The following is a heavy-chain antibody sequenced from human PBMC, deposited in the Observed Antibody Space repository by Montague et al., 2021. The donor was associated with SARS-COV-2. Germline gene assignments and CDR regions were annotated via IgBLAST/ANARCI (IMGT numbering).Heavy chain of an antibody. CDR3: VRDQSPMGFDY. CDR2: VSYSSTYI. CDR1: GFTLSNYN. J-gene: IGHJ4*02. D-gene: IGHD5-24*01. Sequence: SLRLSCAASGFTLSNYNMNWTRQAPGKGLEWVSSVSYSSTYIYYADSVKGRFSISRDNAQNSLSLQMNSLRADDTAVYYCVRDQSPMGFDYWGQGTLVTVSS. V-gene: IGHV3-21*03.